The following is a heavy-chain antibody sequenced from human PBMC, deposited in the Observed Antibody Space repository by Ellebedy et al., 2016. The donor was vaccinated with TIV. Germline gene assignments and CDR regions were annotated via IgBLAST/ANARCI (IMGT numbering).Heavy chain of an antibody. J-gene: IGHJ4*02. CDR1: GFTFSSYS. CDR3: ASAPDGIVGATGDY. V-gene: IGHV3-48*02. D-gene: IGHD1-26*01. Sequence: GGSLRLXXAASGFTFSSYSMNWVRQAPGKGLEWVSYISSSSSTIYYADSVKGRFTISRDNAKNSLYLQMNSLRDEDTAVYYCASAPDGIVGATGDYWGQGTLVTVSS. CDR2: ISSSSSTI.